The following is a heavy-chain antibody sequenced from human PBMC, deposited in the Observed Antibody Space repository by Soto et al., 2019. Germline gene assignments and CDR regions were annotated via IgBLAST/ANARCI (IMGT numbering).Heavy chain of an antibody. CDR2: IYPGDSDT. CDR1: GYSFTSYW. Sequence: GESLKISCKGSGYSFTSYWIGWVRQMPGKGLEWMGIIYPGDSDTRYSPSFQGQVTISADKSISTAYLQWSSLKASDTVMYYCARYPRFQGLYNWFDPWGQGTLVTVSS. V-gene: IGHV5-51*01. J-gene: IGHJ5*02. CDR3: ARYPRFQGLYNWFDP. D-gene: IGHD3-3*01.